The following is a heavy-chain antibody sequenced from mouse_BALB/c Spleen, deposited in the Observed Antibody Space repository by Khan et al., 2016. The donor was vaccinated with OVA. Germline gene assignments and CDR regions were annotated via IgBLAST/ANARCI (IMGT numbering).Heavy chain of an antibody. CDR2: ISTYSGNT. CDR1: GYTFTDYA. V-gene: IGHV1S137*01. CDR3: ARPAYDGYYDY. J-gene: IGHJ2*01. Sequence: QVRLQQSGPELVRPGVSVKISCKGSGYTFTDYAMYWVKQSHAKSLEWIGLISTYSGNTNYNQKFKGKATMTVDKSYSTAYMELARLTSEDSAIYYCARPAYDGYYDYWGQGTTLTVSS. D-gene: IGHD2-3*01.